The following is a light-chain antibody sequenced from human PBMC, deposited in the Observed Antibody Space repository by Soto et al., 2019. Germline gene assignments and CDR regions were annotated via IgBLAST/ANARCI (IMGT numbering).Light chain of an antibody. J-gene: IGKJ2*01. CDR1: QSVSSY. Sequence: EIVLTQSPATLSLSPGERATLSCRASQSVSSYLAWYQQKPGQAPRLLIYDASNRATGIPARFSGSGSGTDFTLTISSLEPEDFAVYYCQQRSNWPPWVLFGQGTKLEIK. CDR3: QQRSNWPPWVL. CDR2: DAS. V-gene: IGKV3-11*01.